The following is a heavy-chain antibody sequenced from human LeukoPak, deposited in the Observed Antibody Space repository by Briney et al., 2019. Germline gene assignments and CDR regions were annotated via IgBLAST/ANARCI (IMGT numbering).Heavy chain of an antibody. Sequence: GGSLRLSCAASGFTFSSHGMSWVRLAPGKGLERVSTITGSGDSTSYADSVKGRFTISRDNSKDTLYLQMNSLRAEDTAVYYCAKGYLSVWGQGTLVTVSS. CDR3: AKGYLSV. J-gene: IGHJ4*02. CDR2: ITGSGDST. V-gene: IGHV3-23*01. CDR1: GFTFSSHG. D-gene: IGHD1-1*01.